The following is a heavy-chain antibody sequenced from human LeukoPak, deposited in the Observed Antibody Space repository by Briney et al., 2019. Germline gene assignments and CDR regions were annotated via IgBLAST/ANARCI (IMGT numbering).Heavy chain of an antibody. CDR2: INHSGST. CDR1: GGSFSGYY. D-gene: IGHD3-16*02. Sequence: SETLSLTCAVYGGSFSGYYWSWIRQPPGKGLEWIGEINHSGSTNYNPSLKSRVTISVDTSKNQFSLKLSSVTAADTAVYYCARVYVWGGYRYCDYWGQGTLVTVSS. J-gene: IGHJ4*02. CDR3: ARVYVWGGYRYCDY. V-gene: IGHV4-34*01.